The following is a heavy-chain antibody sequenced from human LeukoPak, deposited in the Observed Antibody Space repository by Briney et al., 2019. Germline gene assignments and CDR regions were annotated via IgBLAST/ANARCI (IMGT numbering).Heavy chain of an antibody. J-gene: IGHJ5*01. V-gene: IGHV6-1*01. Sequence: SQTLSLTCAISGDSVSSKSVVWNWIRQSPSRGLEWLGRTYYRSKWYNDYAESVKSRITVKPDTSKNQFSLQLNSVTPEDTAVYYCVGLREVGGYYNWFDSWGQGTLVTVSS. CDR3: VGLREVGGYYNWFDS. D-gene: IGHD2-2*03. CDR2: TYYRSKWYN. CDR1: GDSVSSKSVV.